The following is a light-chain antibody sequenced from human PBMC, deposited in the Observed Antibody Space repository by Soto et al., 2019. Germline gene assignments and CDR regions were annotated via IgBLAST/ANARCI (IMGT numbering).Light chain of an antibody. CDR1: SSNIGNNY. V-gene: IGLV1-51*01. CDR3: GTWDSSLSGVV. CDR2: DNS. J-gene: IGLJ2*01. Sequence: QSVLTQPPSVSAAPGQQVTISCSGSSSNIGNNYVSWYQQLPGTAPKLLIYDNSKRPSGIPDRFSGSKCGTSATLGITGLQTGDEADYYCGTWDSSLSGVVFGGGTKLTVL.